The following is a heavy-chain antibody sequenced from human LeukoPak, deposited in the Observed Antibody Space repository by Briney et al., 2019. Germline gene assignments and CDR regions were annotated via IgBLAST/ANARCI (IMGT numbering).Heavy chain of an antibody. V-gene: IGHV3-7*01. CDR1: RFTLSNYW. D-gene: IGHD6-19*01. J-gene: IGHJ4*02. CDR2: IKQDGSET. Sequence: GGSLRLSCAASRFTLSNYWMSWVRQAPRKGVEWVANIKQDGSETYYVDSVKGRFTISRDNAKNSLSLQMNSLRAEDTAVYYCARQRGSGCLDYWGQGTLVTVSS. CDR3: ARQRGSGCLDY.